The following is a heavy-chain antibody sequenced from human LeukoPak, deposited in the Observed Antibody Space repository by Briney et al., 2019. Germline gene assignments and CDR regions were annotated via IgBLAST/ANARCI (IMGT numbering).Heavy chain of an antibody. CDR2: INHSGST. V-gene: IGHV4-34*01. J-gene: IGHJ5*02. D-gene: IGHD5-12*01. Sequence: PSETLSLTCAVYGGSFSGYYWSWIRQPPGKGLEWIGEINHSGSTNYNPSLKSRVTISVDTSKNQFSLKLSSVTAADTAVYYCARTGDQSYSGYINPWGQGTLVTVSS. CDR3: ARTGDQSYSGYINP. CDR1: GGSFSGYY.